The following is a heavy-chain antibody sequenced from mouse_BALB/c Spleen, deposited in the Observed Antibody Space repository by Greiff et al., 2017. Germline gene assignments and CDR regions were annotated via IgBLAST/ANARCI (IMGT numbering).Heavy chain of an antibody. CDR3: TREGHYGYGRGFAY. J-gene: IGHJ3*01. CDR2: IYPGNSDT. CDR1: GYSFTSYW. Sequence: VQLKQSGTVLARPGASVKMSCKASGYSFTSYWMHWVKQRPGQGLEWIGAIYPGNSDTSYNQKFKGKAKLTAVTSASTAYMELSSLTNEDSAVYYCTREGHYGYGRGFAYWGQGTLVTVSA. V-gene: IGHV1-5*01. D-gene: IGHD2-2*01.